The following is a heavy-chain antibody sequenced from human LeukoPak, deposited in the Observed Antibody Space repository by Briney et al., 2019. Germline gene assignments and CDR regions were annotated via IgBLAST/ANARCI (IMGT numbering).Heavy chain of an antibody. CDR2: ISYDGSNK. V-gene: IGHV3-30*03. Sequence: GGSLRLSCAASGFTFSSYGMHWVRQAPGKGLEWVAVISYDGSNKYYADSVKGRFTISRDNSKNTLYLQMNSLRAEGTAVYYCARGAHIVVVPAAIWYYYYGMDVWGQGTTVTVSS. CDR1: GFTFSSYG. CDR3: ARGAHIVVVPAAIWYYYYGMDV. J-gene: IGHJ6*02. D-gene: IGHD2-2*01.